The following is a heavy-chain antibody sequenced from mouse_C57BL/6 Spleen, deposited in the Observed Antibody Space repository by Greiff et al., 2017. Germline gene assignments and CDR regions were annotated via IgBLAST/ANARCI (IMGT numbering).Heavy chain of an antibody. CDR3: ARHREGYFDY. CDR1: GFTFSSYG. J-gene: IGHJ2*01. V-gene: IGHV5-6*02. CDR2: ISSGGSYT. Sequence: DVMLVESGGDLVKPGGSLKLSCAASGFTFSSYGMSWVRQTPDKRLEWVATISSGGSYTYYPDSVKGRFTISRDNAKNTLYLQMSSLKSEDTAMYYCARHREGYFDYWGQGTTLTVSS.